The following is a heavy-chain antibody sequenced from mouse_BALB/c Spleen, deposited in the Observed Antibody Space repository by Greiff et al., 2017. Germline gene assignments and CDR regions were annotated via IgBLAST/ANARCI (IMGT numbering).Heavy chain of an antibody. J-gene: IGHJ2*01. V-gene: IGHV5-17*02. CDR1: GFTFSSFG. CDR3: AREGKEY. CDR2: ISSGSSTI. Sequence: DVKLVESGGGLVQPGGSRKLSCAASGFTFSSFGMHWVRQAPEKGLEWVAYISSGSSTIYYADTVKGRFTISRDNPKNTLFLQMTSLRSEDTAMYYCAREGKEYWGQGTTLTVSS.